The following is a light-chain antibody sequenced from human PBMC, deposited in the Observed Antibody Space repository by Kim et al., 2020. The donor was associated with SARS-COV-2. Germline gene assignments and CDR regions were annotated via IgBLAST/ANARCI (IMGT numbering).Light chain of an antibody. J-gene: IGKJ5*01. CDR2: DAS. Sequence: LSASVGDRVTITCRASQSVSRWLAWYQQKPGKVPRLLIYDASSLGSGVPSRFSGSGSGTEFTLTISSLQPDDFATYSCQQYNTYSTFGQGTRLEIK. CDR3: QQYNTYST. CDR1: QSVSRW. V-gene: IGKV1-5*01.